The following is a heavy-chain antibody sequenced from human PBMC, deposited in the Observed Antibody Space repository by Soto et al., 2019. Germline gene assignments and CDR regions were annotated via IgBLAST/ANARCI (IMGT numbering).Heavy chain of an antibody. CDR1: GYTFTSYG. J-gene: IGHJ5*02. V-gene: IGHV1-18*01. CDR3: AKDFPLYSSSSYDWFDT. D-gene: IGHD6-6*01. Sequence: GASVKVSCKASGYTFTSYGISWVRQAPGQGLEWMGWISAYNGYTNYAQKLQGRVTMTTDTSTSTAYMELWSLRSDDTAVYYCAKDFPLYSSSSYDWFDTWGQGTLVTVSS. CDR2: ISAYNGYT.